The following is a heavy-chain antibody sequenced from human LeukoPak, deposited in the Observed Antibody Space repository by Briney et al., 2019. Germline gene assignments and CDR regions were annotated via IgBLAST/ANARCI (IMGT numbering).Heavy chain of an antibody. CDR2: ISYDGNTK. D-gene: IGHD6-19*01. CDR1: GFTFSNYG. CDR3: AKEGSSGFIDS. J-gene: IGHJ4*02. Sequence: GGSLRLSCAASGFTFSNYGMHWVRQAPGKGLEWVAVISYDGNTKYYADSVKGRFTFSRDNSRNTLYLQMNSLRAEDTAIFYCAKEGSSGFIDSWGQGTLVTVSP. V-gene: IGHV3-30*18.